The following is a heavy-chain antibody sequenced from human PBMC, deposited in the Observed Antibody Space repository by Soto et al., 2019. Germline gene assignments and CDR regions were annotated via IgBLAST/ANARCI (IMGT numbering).Heavy chain of an antibody. V-gene: IGHV4-34*01. CDR3: ARGKRCTNGVCYKYYFDY. Sequence: SETLSLTCAVYGGSFSGYYWSWIRQPPGKGLEWIGEINHSGSTNYNPSLKSRVTISVDTSKNQFSLKLSSVTAADTAVYYCARGKRCTNGVCYKYYFDYWGQGTLVTVYS. D-gene: IGHD2-8*01. J-gene: IGHJ4*02. CDR2: INHSGST. CDR1: GGSFSGYY.